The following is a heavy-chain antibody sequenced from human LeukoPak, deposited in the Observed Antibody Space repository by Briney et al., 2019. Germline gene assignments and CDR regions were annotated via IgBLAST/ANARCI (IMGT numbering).Heavy chain of an antibody. J-gene: IGHJ5*02. CDR2: IIPIFATP. Sequence: SVKVSCKASGGTFSNYVINWVRQAPGQGLEWMGEIIPIFATPNYAQKFQGRVTITADKSTSTAYMELNSLRSEDTALYYCATYYYDRSGYYKWFDPWGQGTLVTVSS. CDR3: ATYYYDRSGYYKWFDP. D-gene: IGHD3-22*01. V-gene: IGHV1-69*06. CDR1: GGTFSNYV.